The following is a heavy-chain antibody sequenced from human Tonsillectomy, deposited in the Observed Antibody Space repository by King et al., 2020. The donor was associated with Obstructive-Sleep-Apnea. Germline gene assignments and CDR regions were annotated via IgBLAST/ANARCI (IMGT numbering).Heavy chain of an antibody. CDR2: IYYSGST. D-gene: IGHD3-16*01. Sequence: QLQESGPGLVKPSQTLSLTCTVSGGSISGGGYYWSWIRQHPGKGLEWIGYIYYSGSTDYNPSLKSRVTISVDSSKNQFSLNLSSVSAADTAVYYCARLPGGNYGMDVWDQGTTVTVSS. CDR1: GGSISGGGYY. J-gene: IGHJ6*02. CDR3: ARLPGGNYGMDV. V-gene: IGHV4-31*03.